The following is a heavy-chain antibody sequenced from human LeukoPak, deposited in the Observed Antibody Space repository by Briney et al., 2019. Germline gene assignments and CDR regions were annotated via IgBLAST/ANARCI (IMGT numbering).Heavy chain of an antibody. CDR2: ISSSSSYI. CDR3: ARDGWFGELLPSGGNWFDP. CDR1: GFTFSSYS. V-gene: IGHV3-21*01. D-gene: IGHD3-10*01. Sequence: PGGSLRLSCAASGFTFSSYSMNWVRQAPGKGLEWVSSISSSSSYIYYADSVKGRFTISRDNSKNTLYLQMNSLRAEDTAVYYCARDGWFGELLPSGGNWFDPWGQGTLVTVSS. J-gene: IGHJ5*02.